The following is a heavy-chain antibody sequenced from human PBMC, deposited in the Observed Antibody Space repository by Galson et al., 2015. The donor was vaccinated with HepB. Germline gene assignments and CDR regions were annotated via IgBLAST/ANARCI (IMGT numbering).Heavy chain of an antibody. V-gene: IGHV5-51*03. J-gene: IGHJ4*02. CDR3: ARASPCPQGDCAYFDY. Sequence: QSGAEVKKPGESLKISCKGSGYSFTSYWIGWVRQMPGKGLEWMGIIYPGDSDTRYSPSFQGQVTISADKSISTAYLQWSSLKASDTAMYYCARASPCPQGDCAYFDYWGQGTLVTVSS. CDR2: IYPGDSDT. D-gene: IGHD2-21*01. CDR1: GYSFTSYW.